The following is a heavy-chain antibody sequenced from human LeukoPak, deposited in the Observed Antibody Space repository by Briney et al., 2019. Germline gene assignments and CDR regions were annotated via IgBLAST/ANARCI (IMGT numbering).Heavy chain of an antibody. V-gene: IGHV1-18*01. J-gene: IGHJ6*03. D-gene: IGHD1-14*01. Sequence: ASVKVSCKASGYTFTSYGISWVRQAPGQGLEWMGWISAYNGDTNYAQKFQGRVTMTTDTSTRTAYTELRSLRSDDTAVYYCARVGPWVNPDYYYYYMDVWGKGTTVTVSS. CDR3: ARVGPWVNPDYYYYYMDV. CDR1: GYTFTSYG. CDR2: ISAYNGDT.